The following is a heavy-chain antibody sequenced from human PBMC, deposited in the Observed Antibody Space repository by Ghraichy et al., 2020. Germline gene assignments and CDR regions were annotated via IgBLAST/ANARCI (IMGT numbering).Heavy chain of an antibody. CDR2: ISYDGSNK. D-gene: IGHD5-24*01. Sequence: GALRLSCAASGFTFSSYGMHWVRQAPGKGLEWVAVISYDGSNKYYADSVKGRFTISRDNSKNTLYLQMNSLRAEDTAVYYCAKDMATITYYYGMDVWGQGTTVTVSS. CDR1: GFTFSSYG. CDR3: AKDMATITYYYGMDV. V-gene: IGHV3-30*18. J-gene: IGHJ6*02.